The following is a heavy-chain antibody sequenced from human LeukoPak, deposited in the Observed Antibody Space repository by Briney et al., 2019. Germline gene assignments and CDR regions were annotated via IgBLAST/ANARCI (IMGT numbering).Heavy chain of an antibody. CDR2: INSDGSST. Sequence: GGSLRLSCAASGFTFSSYWMHWVRHAGGKGMVWVSRINSDGSSTMYAECVEGGFTISRENAQNTLYLQMHSLRAEDTAVYYCARGSSPYYWGQGTLVTVSS. J-gene: IGHJ4*02. D-gene: IGHD6-6*01. CDR1: GFTFSSYW. CDR3: ARGSSPYY. V-gene: IGHV3-74*03.